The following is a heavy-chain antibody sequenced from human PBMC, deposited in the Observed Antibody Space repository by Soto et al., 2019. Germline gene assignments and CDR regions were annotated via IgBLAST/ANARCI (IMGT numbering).Heavy chain of an antibody. D-gene: IGHD3-10*01. Sequence: PSETLSLTCTVSGGSISSGGYYWSWIRQHPGKGLEWIGYIYYSGSTYYNPSLKSRVTISVDTSKNQFSLKLSSVTAADTAVYYCAREFLTYYYGSGSYEDWFDPWGQGTLVTVSS. V-gene: IGHV4-31*03. CDR1: GGSISSGGYY. CDR3: AREFLTYYYGSGSYEDWFDP. CDR2: IYYSGST. J-gene: IGHJ5*02.